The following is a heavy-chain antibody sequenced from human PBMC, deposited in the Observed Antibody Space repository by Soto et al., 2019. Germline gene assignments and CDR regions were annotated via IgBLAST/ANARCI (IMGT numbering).Heavy chain of an antibody. Sequence: QLHLVQSGAVVKKPGASVTVSCSASGYPVTAYYMHWVRQAPGRGLEWMGGINPATGAAKYTQTFQGRVTMTRDTSTSTVFMELSGLTSEDTAVFYCAREGGVGVAGSAAFDMWGQGTVVTVSS. D-gene: IGHD3-3*01. CDR3: AREGGVGVAGSAAFDM. V-gene: IGHV1-2*02. J-gene: IGHJ3*02. CDR1: GYPVTAYY. CDR2: INPATGAA.